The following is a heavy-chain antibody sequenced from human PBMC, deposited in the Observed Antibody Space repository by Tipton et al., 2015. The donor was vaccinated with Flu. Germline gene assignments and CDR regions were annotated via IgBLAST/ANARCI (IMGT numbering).Heavy chain of an antibody. D-gene: IGHD3-10*01. CDR1: GYFISSGYY. Sequence: TLSLTCDVSGYFISSGYYWGWIRQPPGKGLEWIGSIFHSGDTLYNPSLKRRVTVSVDTLKNQFSLKVTSVTAADTALYYCTRHANYGSGSPYYFDHWGQGSLATVSS. V-gene: IGHV4-38-2*01. CDR3: TRHANYGSGSPYYFDH. J-gene: IGHJ4*02. CDR2: IFHSGDT.